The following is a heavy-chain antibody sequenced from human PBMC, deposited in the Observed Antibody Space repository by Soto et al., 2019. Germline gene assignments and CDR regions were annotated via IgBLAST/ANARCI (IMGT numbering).Heavy chain of an antibody. J-gene: IGHJ6*02. V-gene: IGHV3-33*01. D-gene: IGHD6-6*01. Sequence: GGSLRLSCAASGFSFSTYAMHWVRQAPGKGLEWVAMIWFDGRNKFYADSVKGLFAISRDNSKNIVYLHINSLRAEDTAVYYCARDRSESTSSFSWDYGMDVWGQGTTVTVSS. CDR3: ARDRSESTSSFSWDYGMDV. CDR1: GFSFSTYA. CDR2: IWFDGRNK.